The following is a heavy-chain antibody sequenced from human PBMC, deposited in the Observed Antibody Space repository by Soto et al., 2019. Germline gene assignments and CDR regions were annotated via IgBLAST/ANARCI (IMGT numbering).Heavy chain of an antibody. D-gene: IGHD3-10*01. J-gene: IGHJ4*02. CDR3: ARSEFDGLFPLNY. V-gene: IGHV4-39*01. CDR2: FYYSGSP. CDR1: GGSISSSIYY. Sequence: SETLSLTCTVSGGSISSSIYYWGWIRQPPGKELEWIGSFYYSGSPYYNPSLKSRVTISVDTSKNQFSLKLSSVTAADTAIYYCARSEFDGLFPLNYWGQGTLVTVSS.